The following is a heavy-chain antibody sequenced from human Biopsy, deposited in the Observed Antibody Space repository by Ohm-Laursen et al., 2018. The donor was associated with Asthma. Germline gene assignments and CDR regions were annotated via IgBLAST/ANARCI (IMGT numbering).Heavy chain of an antibody. CDR3: ASDFPKDYVRYNFQF. CDR2: HDHEEGGT. D-gene: IGHD4-17*01. J-gene: IGHJ4*02. V-gene: IGHV1-24*01. CDR1: GYSLTDLS. Sequence: ASVKVSCKISGYSLTDLSTHWVRQAPGQGPEWMGGHDHEEGGTVNARRFQGRVTMTEDTSTDTAYMELSSLSSDDTAVYYCASDFPKDYVRYNFQFWGQGTLVTVSS.